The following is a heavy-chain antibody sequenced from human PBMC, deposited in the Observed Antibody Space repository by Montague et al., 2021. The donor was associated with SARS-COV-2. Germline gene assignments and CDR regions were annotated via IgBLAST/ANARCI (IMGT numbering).Heavy chain of an antibody. CDR3: ARFPTSYYYDSKAAPATPDAFDI. CDR1: GGSISSSSYY. J-gene: IGHJ3*02. Sequence: SETLSLTCTVSGGSISSSSYYRGWIRQPPGKGLEWIGSIYYSGSTYYNPSLKSRVTISVDTSKNQFSPKLSSVTAADTAVYYCARFPTSYYYDSKAAPATPDAFDIWGQGTMVTVSS. V-gene: IGHV4-39*01. D-gene: IGHD3-22*01. CDR2: IYYSGST.